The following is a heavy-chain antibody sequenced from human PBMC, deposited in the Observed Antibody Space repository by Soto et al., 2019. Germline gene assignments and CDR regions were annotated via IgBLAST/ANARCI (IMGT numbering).Heavy chain of an antibody. V-gene: IGHV4-4*02. CDR2: AYHNGLT. D-gene: IGHD2-2*01. J-gene: IGHJ4*02. CDR1: GDSVTSNVW. Sequence: SETLSLTCAVSGDSVTSNVWWSWVRQPPGKGLEWIGEAYHNGLTDYNPSLKSRVTMSVDTSKNEFSLKLTSLTAADTAIYYCARAAAVPRESDRFDYWGQGTLVKVSS. CDR3: ARAAAVPRESDRFDY.